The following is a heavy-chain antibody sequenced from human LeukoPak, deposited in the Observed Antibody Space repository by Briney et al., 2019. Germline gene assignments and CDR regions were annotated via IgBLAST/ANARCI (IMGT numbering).Heavy chain of an antibody. Sequence: GGSLRLSCAASGFTFSSYAMHWVRQAPGKGLEWVAVISYDGSNKYYADSVKGRFTISRDNSKNTLYLQMNSLRAEDTAVYYCAKDRQPGGSGSYYNFPNTNWFDPWGQGTLVTVSS. V-gene: IGHV3-30*04. D-gene: IGHD3-10*01. CDR2: ISYDGSNK. CDR1: GFTFSSYA. CDR3: AKDRQPGGSGSYYNFPNTNWFDP. J-gene: IGHJ5*02.